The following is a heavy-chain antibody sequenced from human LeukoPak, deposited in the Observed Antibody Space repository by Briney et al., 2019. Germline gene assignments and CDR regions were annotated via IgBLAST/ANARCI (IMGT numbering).Heavy chain of an antibody. CDR3: AKRSPAYYFDY. CDR1: GFTFTTSV. V-gene: IGHV3-23*01. Sequence: GASLRLSCAASGFTFTTSVMTWVRQAPGKGLEWVSAISESDGSTFYADSVKGRFTVSRDNSQNTLYLEMNSLTAEDTAVYLCAKRSPAYYFDYWGQGILVTVSS. D-gene: IGHD1-26*01. J-gene: IGHJ4*02. CDR2: ISESDGST.